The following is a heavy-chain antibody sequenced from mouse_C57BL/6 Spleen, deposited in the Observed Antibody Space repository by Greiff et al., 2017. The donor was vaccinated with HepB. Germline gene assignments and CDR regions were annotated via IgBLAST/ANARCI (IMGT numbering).Heavy chain of an antibody. CDR3: ARSITTVVATYYFDY. CDR2: IDPSDSYT. CDR1: GYTFTSYW. D-gene: IGHD1-1*01. Sequence: QVQLQQSGAELVMPGASVKLSCKASGYTFTSYWMHWVKQRPGQGLEWIGEIDPSDSYTNYNQKFKGKSTLTVDKSSSTAYMQLSSLTSEDSAVYYCARSITTVVATYYFDYWGQGTTLTVSS. J-gene: IGHJ2*01. V-gene: IGHV1-69*01.